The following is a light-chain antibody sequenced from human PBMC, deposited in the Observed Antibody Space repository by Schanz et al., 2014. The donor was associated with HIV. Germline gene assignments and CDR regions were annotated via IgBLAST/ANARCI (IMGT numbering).Light chain of an antibody. CDR1: SGHSSYA. CDR3: QTWGTGIWV. Sequence: QLVLTQSPSASASLGASVKLTCTLSSGHSSYAIAWHQQQPEKGPRYLMKLSSDGSHSKGDGIPDRFSCSSSGAERYLTISSLQSEDEADYYCQTWGTGIWVFGGGTKLTVL. V-gene: IGLV4-69*01. CDR2: LSSDGSH. J-gene: IGLJ3*02.